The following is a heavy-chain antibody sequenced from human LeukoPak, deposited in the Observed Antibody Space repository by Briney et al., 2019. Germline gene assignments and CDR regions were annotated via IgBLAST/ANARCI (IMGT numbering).Heavy chain of an antibody. CDR2: IYPGDSDT. CDR3: AGRRIAAAGDFDY. CDR1: GYHFTNYW. Sequence: GESLQISCKGSGYHFTNYWIGWVRPVPGKGLEWMGIIYPGDSDTRYSPSFQGQVTISADKSISTAYLQWSSLKASDTAMYYCAGRRIAAAGDFDYWGQGTLVTVSS. V-gene: IGHV5-51*01. D-gene: IGHD6-13*01. J-gene: IGHJ4*02.